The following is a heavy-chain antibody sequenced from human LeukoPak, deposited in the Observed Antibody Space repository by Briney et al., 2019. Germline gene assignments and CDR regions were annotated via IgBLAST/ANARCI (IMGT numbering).Heavy chain of an antibody. Sequence: GGSLRLSCGVSGYTLSRYAMRGVRQAPGRAREWGSAISGSGGSTYYADSVKGRFTISRDNSKNTLYLQMNSLRAEDTAVYYCAKDRTITMIVVASRDAFDIWGEGTMVAVSS. D-gene: IGHD3-22*01. J-gene: IGHJ3*02. V-gene: IGHV3-23*01. CDR3: AKDRTITMIVVASRDAFDI. CDR1: GYTLSRYA. CDR2: ISGSGGST.